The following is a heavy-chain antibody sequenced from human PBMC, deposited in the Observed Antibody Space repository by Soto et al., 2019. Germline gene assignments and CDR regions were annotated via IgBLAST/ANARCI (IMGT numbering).Heavy chain of an antibody. D-gene: IGHD6-19*01. V-gene: IGHV4-59*01. J-gene: IGHJ3*02. CDR3: AREAIGYSSGPDAFDI. CDR2: IYYSGST. CDR1: GGSISSYY. Sequence: TSETLSLTCTVSGGSISSYYWSWIRQPPGKGLEWIGYIYYSGSTNYNPSLKSRVTISVDTSKNQFSLKLSSVTAADTAVYYCAREAIGYSSGPDAFDIWGQGTMVTVSS.